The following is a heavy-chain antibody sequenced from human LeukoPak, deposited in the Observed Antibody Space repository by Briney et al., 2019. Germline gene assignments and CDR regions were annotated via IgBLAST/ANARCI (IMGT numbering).Heavy chain of an antibody. D-gene: IGHD4-17*01. J-gene: IGHJ4*02. Sequence: SETLSLTCTVSGGSISSSSYYWGWIRQPPGKGLEWIGSIYYSGSTYYNPSLKSRVTISVDTSKNQFSLRLSSVTAADTAVYYCARHLRRARGLGYWGQGTLVTVSS. CDR3: ARHLRRARGLGY. CDR2: IYYSGST. CDR1: GGSISSSSYY. V-gene: IGHV4-39*01.